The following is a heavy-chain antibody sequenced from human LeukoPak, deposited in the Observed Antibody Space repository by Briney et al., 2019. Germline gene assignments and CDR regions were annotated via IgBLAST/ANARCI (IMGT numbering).Heavy chain of an antibody. CDR3: AGLVGRYSSGLYYYYFDY. J-gene: IGHJ4*02. D-gene: IGHD3-22*01. Sequence: PSETLSLTCTVSGDSINSFDLWSWVRQPPGKGLEWIGEMYLSGTTHSNPSVKSRDTISIDKSKSQFFLNLSSVTAADTAVYYCAGLVGRYSSGLYYYYFDYWGQGTLVTVSS. CDR2: MYLSGTT. CDR1: GDSINSFDL. V-gene: IGHV4-4*02.